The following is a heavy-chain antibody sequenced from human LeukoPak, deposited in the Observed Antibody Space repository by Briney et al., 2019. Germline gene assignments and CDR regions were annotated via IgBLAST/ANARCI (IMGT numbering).Heavy chain of an antibody. J-gene: IGHJ4*02. CDR3: ARGDSSGYYLFDY. D-gene: IGHD3-22*01. Sequence: VSVKVSCKASGYTFTGYYMHWVRQAPGQGLEWMGWINPNSGGTNYAQKFQGWVTMTRDTSISTAYMELSRLRSDDTAVYYCARGDSSGYYLFDYWGQGTLVTVSS. V-gene: IGHV1-2*04. CDR1: GYTFTGYY. CDR2: INPNSGGT.